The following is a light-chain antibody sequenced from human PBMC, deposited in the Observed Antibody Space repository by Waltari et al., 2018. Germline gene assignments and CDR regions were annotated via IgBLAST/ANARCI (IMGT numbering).Light chain of an antibody. J-gene: IGKJ5*01. V-gene: IGKV4-1*01. Sequence: DIVMTQSPDSLAVSLGERATINCKSSQSIFYSAINKNYLAWYQQKPGQPPKLLIYWASTRESGFPDRFTGSWSGTDFTLTISSLQAEDVAVYYCQQYYSTPPITFGQGTRLEIK. CDR1: QSIFYSAINKNY. CDR3: QQYYSTPPIT. CDR2: WAS.